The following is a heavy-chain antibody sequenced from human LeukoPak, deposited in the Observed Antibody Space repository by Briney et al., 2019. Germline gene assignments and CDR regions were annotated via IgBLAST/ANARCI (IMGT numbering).Heavy chain of an antibody. V-gene: IGHV3-74*01. J-gene: IGHJ3*02. CDR3: ARGNAHAFDI. CDR2: INTDGSGT. CDR1: RFTFSSYW. D-gene: IGHD1-1*01. Sequence: PGGSLRLSCAASRFTFSSYWMHWVRHARGKGLVWVSRINTDGSGTSHADSVKGRFTISRDNAKNTLYLQMNSLRAEDTAVYYCARGNAHAFDIWGQGTMVTVSS.